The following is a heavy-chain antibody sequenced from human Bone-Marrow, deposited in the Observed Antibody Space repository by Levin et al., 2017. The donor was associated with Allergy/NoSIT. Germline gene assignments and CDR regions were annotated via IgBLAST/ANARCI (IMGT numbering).Heavy chain of an antibody. J-gene: IGHJ5*01. D-gene: IGHD2/OR15-2a*01. Sequence: GESLKISCLASGLTVSSYYMSWVRQAPGKGLEWVSVIYGDGSTYYAGSVKGRLTISRDNSKNTLYLQMNSLGADDTAVYYCARVRSSTGWFDYWGQGIVVTVSS. CDR2: IYGDGST. CDR1: GLTVSSYY. CDR3: ARVRSSTGWFDY. V-gene: IGHV3-53*01.